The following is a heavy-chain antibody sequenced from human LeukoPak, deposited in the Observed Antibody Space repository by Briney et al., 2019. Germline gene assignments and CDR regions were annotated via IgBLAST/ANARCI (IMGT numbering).Heavy chain of an antibody. CDR3: ASSIAAAGTDY. V-gene: IGHV4-4*07. CDR2: IYTSGST. J-gene: IGHJ4*02. CDR1: GGSISSYY. Sequence: SSETLSLTCTVSGGSISSYYWSWIRQPAGKGLEWIGRIYTSGSTNYNPSLKSRVTMSVDTSKNQFSLKLSSVTAADTAVYYCASSIAAAGTDYWGQGTLVTVSS. D-gene: IGHD6-13*01.